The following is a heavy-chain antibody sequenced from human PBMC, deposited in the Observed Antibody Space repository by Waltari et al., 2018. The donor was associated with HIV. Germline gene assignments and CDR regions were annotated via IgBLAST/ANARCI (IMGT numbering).Heavy chain of an antibody. CDR3: ARAYSGTYRIGDY. J-gene: IGHJ4*02. V-gene: IGHV3-7*01. Sequence: EVQLVESGGGLVQPGGSLRVSCAASVFTFSHYWMTWVRQAPGKGLEWVANIKQDGSEKYYLDSVKGRFTISRDNPKNSLYLQMNSLRAEDTAIYYCARAYSGTYRIGDYWGQGTLVTVSS. CDR1: VFTFSHYW. D-gene: IGHD1-26*01. CDR2: IKQDGSEK.